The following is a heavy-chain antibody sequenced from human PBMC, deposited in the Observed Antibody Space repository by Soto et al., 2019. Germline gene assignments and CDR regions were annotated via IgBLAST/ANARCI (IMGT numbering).Heavy chain of an antibody. CDR3: AREGKDILTGSFDY. CDR1: GGSISSYY. CDR2: IYYSGST. Sequence: SETLSLTCTVSGGSISSYYWSWIRQPPGKGLEWIGYIYYSGSTNYNPSLKSRVTISVDTSKNQFSLKLSSVTAADTAVYYCAREGKDILTGSFDYWGQGTLVTVSS. D-gene: IGHD3-9*01. J-gene: IGHJ4*02. V-gene: IGHV4-59*12.